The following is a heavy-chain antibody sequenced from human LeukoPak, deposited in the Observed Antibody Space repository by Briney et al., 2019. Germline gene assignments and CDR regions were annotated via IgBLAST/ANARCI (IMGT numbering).Heavy chain of an antibody. Sequence: GGSLRLSCAASGFTFSSYAMSWVRQAPGKGLEWVSAISGSGGSTYYADSVKGRFTISRDNSKNTLYLQMNSLRAEDTAVYYCAKEAGYGSGSSYYYYYYMDVWGKGTTVTVSS. CDR3: AKEAGYGSGSSYYYYYYMDV. D-gene: IGHD3-10*01. V-gene: IGHV3-23*01. J-gene: IGHJ6*03. CDR1: GFTFSSYA. CDR2: ISGSGGST.